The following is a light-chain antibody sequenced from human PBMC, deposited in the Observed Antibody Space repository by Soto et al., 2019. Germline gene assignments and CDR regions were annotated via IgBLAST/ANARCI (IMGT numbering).Light chain of an antibody. Sequence: ESMLTQSPGTLSLSPGERATLSCRASQSVSTRYLAWYQQKPGQAPRLLIYGASIRAAGIPDRFSGSGSGTDXTXXXXXXXXEDFAVYYCHQFGSSPLAFTFGQGTKLEI. CDR3: HQFGSSPLAFT. J-gene: IGKJ2*01. CDR2: GAS. V-gene: IGKV3-20*01. CDR1: QSVSTRY.